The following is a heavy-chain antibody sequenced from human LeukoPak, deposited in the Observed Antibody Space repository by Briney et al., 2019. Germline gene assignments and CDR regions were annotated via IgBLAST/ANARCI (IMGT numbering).Heavy chain of an antibody. CDR1: GYSFTSYW. CDR2: IYPGDSDT. Sequence: GESLKISCKGSGYSFTSYWIGWVRQMPGKGLEWMGIIYPGDSDTRYSPSFQGQVTISADKSISTAYVQWSSLKASGTAMYYCARPATVVTPWYFDLWGRGTLVAVSS. J-gene: IGHJ2*01. D-gene: IGHD4-23*01. V-gene: IGHV5-51*01. CDR3: ARPATVVTPWYFDL.